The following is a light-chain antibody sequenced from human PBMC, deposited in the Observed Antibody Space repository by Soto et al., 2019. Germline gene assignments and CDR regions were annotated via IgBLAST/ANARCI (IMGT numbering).Light chain of an antibody. V-gene: IGLV4-69*01. J-gene: IGLJ3*02. Sequence: QLVLTQSPSASASLGASVKLTCTLSSGYSTYGIAWHQQQPEKGPRFLMKLNSDGSHNKGDGIPVRFSGSSSGAERYLTISSLQLEDEADYYCQTWGTGIWVFGGGTKLTVL. CDR2: LNSDGSH. CDR3: QTWGTGIWV. CDR1: SGYSTYG.